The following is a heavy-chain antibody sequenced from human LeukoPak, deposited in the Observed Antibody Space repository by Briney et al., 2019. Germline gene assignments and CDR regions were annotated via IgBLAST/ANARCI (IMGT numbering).Heavy chain of an antibody. CDR1: GGSISSGSYY. V-gene: IGHV4-61*02. D-gene: IGHD2-2*01. J-gene: IGHJ4*02. Sequence: PSETLSLTCTVSGGSISSGSYYWSWIRQPAGKGLEWIGRIYTSGSTNYNPSLKSRVTISVDTSKNQFSLKLSSVTAADTAVYYCARDPSLAVLPVAVDYWGQGTLVTVSS. CDR3: ARDPSLAVLPVAVDY. CDR2: IYTSGST.